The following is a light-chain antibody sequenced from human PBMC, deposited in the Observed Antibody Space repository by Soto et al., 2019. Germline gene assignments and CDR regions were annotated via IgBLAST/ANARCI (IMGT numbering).Light chain of an antibody. CDR3: QQHNNWPPWT. CDR1: QSVSSN. CDR2: GAS. Sequence: EIVMTQAPATLSVSPGERATLSCSASQSVSSNLARYQQKPGQAPRLLMYGASTRATCIPDRFSGSGSGTEFSLTISSLQSEEFAVYYCQQHNNWPPWTFGQGTKVEIK. J-gene: IGKJ1*01. V-gene: IGKV3-15*01.